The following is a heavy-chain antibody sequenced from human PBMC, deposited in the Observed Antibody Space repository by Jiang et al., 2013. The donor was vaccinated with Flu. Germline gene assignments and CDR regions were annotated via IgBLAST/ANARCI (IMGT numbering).Heavy chain of an antibody. CDR3: ARGYYDSSGYHMFDY. Sequence: QLVESGAEVKKPGASVKVSCKASGYTFTGYYMHRVRQAPGQGLEWMGRINPNSGGTNYAQKFQGRVTMTRDTSISTAYMELSRLRSDDTVVYYCARGYYDSSGYHMFDYWGQGTLVTVSS. D-gene: IGHD3-22*01. CDR1: GYTFTGYY. CDR2: INPNSGGT. J-gene: IGHJ4*02. V-gene: IGHV1-2*05.